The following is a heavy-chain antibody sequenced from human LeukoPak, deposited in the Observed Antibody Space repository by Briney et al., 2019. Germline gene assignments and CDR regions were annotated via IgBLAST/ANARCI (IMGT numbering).Heavy chain of an antibody. CDR1: GFSFSSYE. J-gene: IGHJ6*04. Sequence: GGSLRLSCAASGFSFSSYEMNWVRQAPGKGLEWVSYISSSGSTIYYADSVKGRFTISRDNAKNSLYMQMNSLRAEDTAVYYCAGLGITMIGGVWGKGTTVTISS. V-gene: IGHV3-48*03. CDR2: ISSSGSTI. D-gene: IGHD3-10*02. CDR3: AGLGITMIGGV.